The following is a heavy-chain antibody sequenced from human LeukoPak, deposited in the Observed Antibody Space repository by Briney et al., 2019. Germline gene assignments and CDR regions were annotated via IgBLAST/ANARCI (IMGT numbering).Heavy chain of an antibody. J-gene: IGHJ3*02. CDR3: ARTGIAVAGTAFWAFDI. V-gene: IGHV3-23*01. D-gene: IGHD6-19*01. CDR1: GFTFSSYA. Sequence: PGGSLRLSCAASGFTFSSYAMSWVRQAPGKGLEWVSAISGSGGSTYYADSVKGRFTISRDNSKNTLYLQMNSLRAEDTAVYYRARTGIAVAGTAFWAFDIWGQGTMVTVSS. CDR2: ISGSGGST.